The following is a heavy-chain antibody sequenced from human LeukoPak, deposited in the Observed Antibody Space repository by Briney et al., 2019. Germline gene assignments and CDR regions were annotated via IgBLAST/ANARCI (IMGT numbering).Heavy chain of an antibody. Sequence: ASVRVSCKTSGYTFSAFYIHWVRQVPGQGLEWMGIINPSGGSTSYAQKFQGRVTMTRDMSTSTVYMELSSLRSEDTAVYYCARAPWTGYFDYWGQGTLVTVSS. D-gene: IGHD3/OR15-3a*01. J-gene: IGHJ4*02. CDR1: GYTFSAFY. V-gene: IGHV1-46*01. CDR2: INPSGGST. CDR3: ARAPWTGYFDY.